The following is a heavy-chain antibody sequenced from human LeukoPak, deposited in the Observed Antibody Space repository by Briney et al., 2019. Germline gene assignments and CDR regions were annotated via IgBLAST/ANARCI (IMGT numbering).Heavy chain of an antibody. V-gene: IGHV1-8*01. Sequence: ASVKVSCKASGYTFTSYDINWVRQATGQGLEWMGWMNPNSGNTGYAQKFQGRVTMTRNTSISTAYVELSSLRSEDTAVYYCARAYSSSPEGFDYWGQGTLVTVSS. CDR3: ARAYSSSPEGFDY. CDR2: MNPNSGNT. D-gene: IGHD6-6*01. J-gene: IGHJ4*02. CDR1: GYTFTSYD.